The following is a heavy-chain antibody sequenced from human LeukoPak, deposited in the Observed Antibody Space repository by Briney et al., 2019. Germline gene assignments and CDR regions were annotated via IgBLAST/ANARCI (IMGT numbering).Heavy chain of an antibody. CDR1: GFTFSSYS. CDR2: INSDGSST. J-gene: IGHJ3*02. CDR3: ARVQGHPPNGLDI. V-gene: IGHV3-74*01. D-gene: IGHD2-8*01. Sequence: PGGSLRLSCAASGFTFSSYSMNWVRQAPGKGLVWVSRINSDGSSTSYADSVKGRFTISRDNAKSTLYLQMNSLRAEDTAVYYCARVQGHPPNGLDIWGQGTMVTVSS.